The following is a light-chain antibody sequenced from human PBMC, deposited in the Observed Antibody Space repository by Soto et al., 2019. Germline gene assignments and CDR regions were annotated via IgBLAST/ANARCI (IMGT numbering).Light chain of an antibody. J-gene: IGKJ4*01. CDR3: QQANNFPRS. CDR1: QDINSW. CDR2: GAS. V-gene: IGKV1-12*01. Sequence: DIQMTQSPSSVSASVGDRVTITCRASQDINSWLAWYQQKPGKAPKLLIHGASKLQSGVPSRFSGSGSGTDFTLTINSLQPEDFATHYCQQANNFPRSFGGGTKVEIK.